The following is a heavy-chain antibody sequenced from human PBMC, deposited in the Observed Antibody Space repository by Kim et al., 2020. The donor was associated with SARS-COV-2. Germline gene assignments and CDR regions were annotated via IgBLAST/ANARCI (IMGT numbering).Heavy chain of an antibody. V-gene: IGHV5-51*01. CDR3: ASGGWSSSRWFDP. D-gene: IGHD6-19*01. J-gene: IGHJ5*02. Sequence: RYNPSFQGQVTISVDKSISNAYLQWSSLKASDTAMYYCASGGWSSSRWFDPWGQGTLVTVSS.